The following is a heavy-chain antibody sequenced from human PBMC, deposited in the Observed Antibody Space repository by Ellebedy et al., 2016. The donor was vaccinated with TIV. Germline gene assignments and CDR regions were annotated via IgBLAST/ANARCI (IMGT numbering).Heavy chain of an antibody. CDR2: ISAYNGNT. D-gene: IGHD3-10*01. CDR1: GYSFTSYG. J-gene: IGHJ6*02. CDR3: ARVELWFGELPPYYYGMDV. Sequence: AASVKVSCKASGYSFTSYGISWVRQAPGQGLEWMGWISAYNGNTHYAQKLQGRVTMTTDTSTSTAYMELRSLRSDDTRVYYCARVELWFGELPPYYYGMDVWGQGTTVTVSS. V-gene: IGHV1-18*04.